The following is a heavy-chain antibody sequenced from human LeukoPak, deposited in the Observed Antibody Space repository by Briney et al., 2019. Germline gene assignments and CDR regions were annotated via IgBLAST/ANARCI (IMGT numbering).Heavy chain of an antibody. Sequence: SETLSLTCTVSGGSISSYYWSWIRQPPGKGLEWIGYIYYSGSTNYNPSLKSRVTISVDTSKKQFSLKLSSVTAADTAVYYCARSSPRQWLPEYFDYWGQGTLVTVSS. CDR1: GGSISSYY. J-gene: IGHJ4*02. V-gene: IGHV4-59*01. D-gene: IGHD6-19*01. CDR3: ARSSPRQWLPEYFDY. CDR2: IYYSGST.